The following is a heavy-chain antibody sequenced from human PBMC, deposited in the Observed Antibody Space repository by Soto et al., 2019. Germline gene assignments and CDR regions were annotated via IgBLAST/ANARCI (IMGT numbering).Heavy chain of an antibody. J-gene: IGHJ6*02. V-gene: IGHV3-21*01. CDR3: AREETAWPLAYGLDV. Sequence: GGSLRLSCAASGFSFSTYSMNWVRQAPGKGLEWVSSISSRGDTYYADSVKGRFTISRDNAKNSVSLQMDSLRAEDAAVYYCAREETAWPLAYGLDVWGQGTTVTVSS. CDR1: GFSFSTYS. D-gene: IGHD2-21*02. CDR2: ISSRGDT.